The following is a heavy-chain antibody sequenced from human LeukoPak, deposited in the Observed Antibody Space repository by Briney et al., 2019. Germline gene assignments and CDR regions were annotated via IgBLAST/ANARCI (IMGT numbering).Heavy chain of an antibody. Sequence: SVKVSCKASGGTFSSYAISWVRQAPGQGLEWTGGIIPIFGTANYSQKFQGRVTITADKSTSTAYMELSSLRSEDTAVYYCARDRGSSSYDYWGQGTLVTVSS. D-gene: IGHD6-13*01. CDR2: IIPIFGTA. CDR3: ARDRGSSSYDY. J-gene: IGHJ4*02. V-gene: IGHV1-69*06. CDR1: GGTFSSYA.